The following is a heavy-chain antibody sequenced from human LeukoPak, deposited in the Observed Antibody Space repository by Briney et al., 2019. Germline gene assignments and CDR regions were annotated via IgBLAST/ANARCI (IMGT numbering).Heavy chain of an antibody. Sequence: GGSLRLSCAASGFTFSSYAMSWVRQAPGKGLEWVSAISGSGGSTYYADSVKGRFTISRDNSKNTLYLQMNSLRAEGTAVYYCAKAYSSSWYAGNWFDPWGQGTLVTVSS. CDR1: GFTFSSYA. D-gene: IGHD6-13*01. J-gene: IGHJ5*02. CDR2: ISGSGGST. V-gene: IGHV3-23*01. CDR3: AKAYSSSWYAGNWFDP.